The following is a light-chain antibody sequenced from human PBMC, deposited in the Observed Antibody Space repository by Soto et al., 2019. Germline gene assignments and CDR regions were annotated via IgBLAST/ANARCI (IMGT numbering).Light chain of an antibody. J-gene: IGLJ3*02. Sequence: QSALTQPASVSGSPGQWITVSCTGTSSDIGSYNLVSWYQHHPGKAPKLMIYAVSKRPSGVSSRFSGSKSGNTASLTISGLQAEDEADYFCCSYAGSSTLLFGGGTKVTVL. CDR2: AVS. CDR1: SSDIGSYNL. CDR3: CSYAGSSTLL. V-gene: IGLV2-23*02.